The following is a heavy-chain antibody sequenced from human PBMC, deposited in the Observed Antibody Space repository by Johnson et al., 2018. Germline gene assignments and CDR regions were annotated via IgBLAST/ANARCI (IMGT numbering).Heavy chain of an antibody. V-gene: IGHV3-30*18. CDR1: GFTFSISG. J-gene: IGHJ4*01. Sequence: VQLVESGGGVVQPGRSLRLSCAASGFTFSISGMHWVRQPPGKGLEWVALISYEGSNKYYADSVKCRLTISRDNSKNTLYLEMNSLRDEDRAVYYCTDDSGYDYWGRGTLVTVSS. CDR3: TDDSGYDY. CDR2: ISYEGSNK. D-gene: IGHD5-12*01.